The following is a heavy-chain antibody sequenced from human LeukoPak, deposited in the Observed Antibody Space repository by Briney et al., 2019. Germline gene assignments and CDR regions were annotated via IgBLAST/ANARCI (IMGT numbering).Heavy chain of an antibody. V-gene: IGHV5-51*01. CDR2: IYPGDSDT. J-gene: IGHJ5*02. D-gene: IGHD2-15*01. CDR1: GYSFTSYW. Sequence: GESLKISCKGSGYSFTSYWIGWARQMPGKGLEWMGMIYPGDSDTRYSPSFQGQVTISADKSISTAYLQWSSLKASDTAMYYCARLLVVVAWDGRFDPWGQGTLVTVSS. CDR3: ARLLVVVAWDGRFDP.